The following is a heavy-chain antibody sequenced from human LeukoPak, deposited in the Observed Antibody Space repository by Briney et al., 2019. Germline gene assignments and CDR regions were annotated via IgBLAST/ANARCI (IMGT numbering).Heavy chain of an antibody. V-gene: IGHV3-7*01. CDR1: GFTSSSYW. J-gene: IGHJ4*02. CDR2: IKQDGSEK. Sequence: GGSLRLSCAASGFTSSSYWMSWVRQAPGKGLEWVANIKQDGSEKYYVDSVKGRFTISRDNAKNSLYLQMNSLRAEDTAVYYCAKDQKEMAGGYFDYWGQGTLVTVSS. D-gene: IGHD5-24*01. CDR3: AKDQKEMAGGYFDY.